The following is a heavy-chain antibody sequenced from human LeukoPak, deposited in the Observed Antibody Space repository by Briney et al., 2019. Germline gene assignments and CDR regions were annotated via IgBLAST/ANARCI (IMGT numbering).Heavy chain of an antibody. CDR1: GGTFSSYA. CDR3: ARDRVIGLPDAFDI. CDR2: IIPILGTA. D-gene: IGHD2/OR15-2a*01. J-gene: IGHJ3*02. V-gene: IGHV1-69*13. Sequence: SVKVSCKASGGTFSSYAISWVRQAPGQGLEWMGGIIPILGTANYAQKFQGRVTITADESTSTAYMELSSLRSEDTAVYYCARDRVIGLPDAFDIWGQGTMVTVSS.